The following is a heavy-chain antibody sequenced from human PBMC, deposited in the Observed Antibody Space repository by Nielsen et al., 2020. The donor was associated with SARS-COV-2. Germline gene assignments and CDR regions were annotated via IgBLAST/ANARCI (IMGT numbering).Heavy chain of an antibody. CDR2: ITASGDYT. J-gene: IGHJ4*02. CDR1: GFTFTSYA. CDR3: AKRSGYGSGSILY. Sequence: GGSLRLSCAASGFTFTSYAMARVRRAPGKGLEWVSTITASGDYTYYADSVKGRITISRDISQNTLYLQMNSLRAEDTAVYYCAKRSGYGSGSILYCGQGPLVTVSA. D-gene: IGHD3-10*01. V-gene: IGHV3-23*01.